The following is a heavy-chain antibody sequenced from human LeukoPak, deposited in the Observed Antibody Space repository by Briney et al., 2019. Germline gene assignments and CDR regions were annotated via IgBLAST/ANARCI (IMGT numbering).Heavy chain of an antibody. Sequence: ASVKVSCKASGYTFTSYYMHWVRQAPGQGLEWMGIINPSGGSTSYAQKFQGRVTMTRDMSTSTVYMELSSLRSEDTAVYYCARVRVVPAAMGRVFDYWGQGTLVTVSS. J-gene: IGHJ4*02. CDR1: GYTFTSYY. CDR3: ARVRVVPAAMGRVFDY. D-gene: IGHD2-2*01. V-gene: IGHV1-46*01. CDR2: INPSGGST.